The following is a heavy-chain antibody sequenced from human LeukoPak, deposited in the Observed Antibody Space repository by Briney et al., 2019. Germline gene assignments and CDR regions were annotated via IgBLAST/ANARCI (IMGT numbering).Heavy chain of an antibody. V-gene: IGHV3-30*02. CDR2: IGYEGVHK. Sequence: PGGSLRLSCAASGFTFNNFGMHWVRQAPGKGLEWVSFIGYEGVHKYYADSVKGRFTISKDNSRATLYLQMNSLRPEDTAVYYCAKDLHGGYSSDYWGQGTLVT. J-gene: IGHJ4*02. CDR1: GFTFNNFG. CDR3: AKDLHGGYSSDY. D-gene: IGHD4-23*01.